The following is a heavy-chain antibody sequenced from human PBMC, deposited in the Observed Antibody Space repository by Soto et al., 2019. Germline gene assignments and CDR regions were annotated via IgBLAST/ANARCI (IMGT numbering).Heavy chain of an antibody. D-gene: IGHD6-25*01. J-gene: IGHJ5*02. CDR2: INRSGSP. Sequence: SETLSLTCTVYNGSFSGHYWSWIRQSPGKGLEWLGEINRSGSPIYNLSLKSRVTLSVDTSKNQFFLKLTSVTAADTAVYYCARGIWQQRLATWGQGTLVTVSS. CDR1: NGSFSGHY. V-gene: IGHV4-34*01. CDR3: ARGIWQQRLAT.